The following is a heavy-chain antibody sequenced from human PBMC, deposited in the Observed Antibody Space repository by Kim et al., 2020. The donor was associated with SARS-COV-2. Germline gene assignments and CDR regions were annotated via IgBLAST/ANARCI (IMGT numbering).Heavy chain of an antibody. D-gene: IGHD6-19*01. J-gene: IGHJ1*01. V-gene: IGHV1-46*01. CDR2: INPSGGST. CDR1: GYTFTSYY. Sequence: ASVKVSCKASGYTFTSYYMHWVRQAPGQGLEWMGIINPSGGSTSYAQKFQGRVTMTRDTSTSTVYMELSSLRSEDTAVYYCARAEIAVVPKRSYFHRWGQGTLVTVSS. CDR3: ARAEIAVVPKRSYFHR.